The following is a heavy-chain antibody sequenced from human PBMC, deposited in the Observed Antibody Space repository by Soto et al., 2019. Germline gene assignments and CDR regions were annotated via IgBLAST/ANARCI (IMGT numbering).Heavy chain of an antibody. CDR3: ARDGPDCSGGSCYLAEYFQH. D-gene: IGHD2-15*01. V-gene: IGHV3-33*01. CDR1: GFTFSSYG. CDR2: IWYDGSNK. J-gene: IGHJ1*01. Sequence: PGGSLRLSCAASGFTFSSYGMHWVRQAPGKGLEWVAVIWYDGSNKYYADSVKGRFTISRDNAKNSLYLQMNSLRAEDTAVYYCARDGPDCSGGSCYLAEYFQHWGQGTLVTVSS.